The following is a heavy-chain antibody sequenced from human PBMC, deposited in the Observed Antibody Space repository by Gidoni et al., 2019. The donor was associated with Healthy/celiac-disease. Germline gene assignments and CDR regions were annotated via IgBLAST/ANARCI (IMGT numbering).Heavy chain of an antibody. CDR1: GGSTISNSYY. CDR2: IFYSGSP. V-gene: IGHV4-39*01. CDR3: ARGLVTVPGLFDY. J-gene: IGHJ4*02. D-gene: IGHD6-19*01. Sequence: QLQLQESGPGLVKPSETLSLTCPVSGGSTISNSYYWGWIRQPPGKGLECIGTIFYSGSPYYTTSLKSRVTISVDTSKNQFSLNLNSVTAADTAVYYCARGLVTVPGLFDYWAQGTLVTVSS.